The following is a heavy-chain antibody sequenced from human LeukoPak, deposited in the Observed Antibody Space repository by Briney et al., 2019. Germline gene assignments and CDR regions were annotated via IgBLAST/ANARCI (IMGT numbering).Heavy chain of an antibody. CDR2: ISSNGGST. CDR3: VKALSITMIVVVITSDAFGI. J-gene: IGHJ3*02. V-gene: IGHV3-64D*06. Sequence: GGSLRLSCSASGFTFSSYAMHWVRQAPGKGLEYVSAISSNGGSTYYADSVKGRFTISRDNSKNTLYLQMSSLRAEDTAVYYCVKALSITMIVVVITSDAFGIWGQGTMVTVSS. D-gene: IGHD3-22*01. CDR1: GFTFSSYA.